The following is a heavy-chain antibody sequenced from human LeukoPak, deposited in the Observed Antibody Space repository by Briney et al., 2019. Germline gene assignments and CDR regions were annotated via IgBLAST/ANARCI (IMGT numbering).Heavy chain of an antibody. D-gene: IGHD5-12*01. V-gene: IGHV1-46*01. CDR2: INPSGGST. Sequence: ASVKVSCKASGYTFTSYYMHWVRQAPGQGLEWMGIINPSGGSTSYAQKFQRRVTMTRDTSTSTVYMERSSLRSEETAVYYCARGRLSGFYYYYGMDVWGPGTTVTVSS. J-gene: IGHJ6*02. CDR1: GYTFTSYY. CDR3: ARGRLSGFYYYYGMDV.